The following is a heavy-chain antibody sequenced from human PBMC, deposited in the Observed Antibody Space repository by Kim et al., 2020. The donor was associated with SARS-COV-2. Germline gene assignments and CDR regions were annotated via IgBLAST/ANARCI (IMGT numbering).Heavy chain of an antibody. Sequence: YNPPLKSRVTISVDTSKNQFSLKLSSVTAADTAVYYCARIRLGTTVIFDYWGQGTLVTVSS. CDR3: ARIRLGTTVIFDY. V-gene: IGHV4-4*09. D-gene: IGHD4-17*01. J-gene: IGHJ4*02.